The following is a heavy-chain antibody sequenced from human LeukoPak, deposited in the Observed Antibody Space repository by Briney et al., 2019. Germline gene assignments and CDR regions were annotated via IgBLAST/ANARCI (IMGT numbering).Heavy chain of an antibody. CDR2: IYYSGST. Sequence: SETLSLTCTVSGGSISSYYWSWIRQPPGKGLEWIGYIYYSGSTNCNPSLKSRVTISVDTSKNQFSLKLSSVTAADTAVYYCARDRRGYSGYDPFDYWGQGTLVTVSS. J-gene: IGHJ4*02. CDR1: GGSISSYY. D-gene: IGHD5-12*01. V-gene: IGHV4-59*01. CDR3: ARDRRGYSGYDPFDY.